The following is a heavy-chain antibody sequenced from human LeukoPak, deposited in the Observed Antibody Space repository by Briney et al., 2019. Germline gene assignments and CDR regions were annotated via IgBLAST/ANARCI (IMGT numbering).Heavy chain of an antibody. J-gene: IGHJ4*02. CDR1: GYTFTTYC. V-gene: IGHV1-46*01. CDR3: ARGGTYYYDSMAY. CDR2: INPGGGST. D-gene: IGHD3-22*01. Sequence: RASVKVSCKASGYTFTTYCMHWVRQAPGQGLEWMGIINPGGGSTSYAQKFQGRVTMTRDTSTNTVYMELSSLRSEDTAVYYCARGGTYYYDSMAYWGQGTLVTVSS.